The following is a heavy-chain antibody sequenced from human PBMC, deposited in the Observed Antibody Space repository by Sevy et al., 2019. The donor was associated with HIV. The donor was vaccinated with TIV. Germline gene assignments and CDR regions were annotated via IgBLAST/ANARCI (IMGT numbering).Heavy chain of an antibody. D-gene: IGHD4-17*01. Sequence: GGSLRLSCAASGFTFSDYYMSWIRQAPGKGLEWLSYISGSDSTIYYADSVKGRFTISRDNSKNSLYLQMNSLRAEDTDVYYCARDHVKDGDLGDYYYYAMDVWGQGTTVTVSS. CDR3: ARDHVKDGDLGDYYYYAMDV. J-gene: IGHJ6*02. CDR2: ISGSDSTI. CDR1: GFTFSDYY. V-gene: IGHV3-11*01.